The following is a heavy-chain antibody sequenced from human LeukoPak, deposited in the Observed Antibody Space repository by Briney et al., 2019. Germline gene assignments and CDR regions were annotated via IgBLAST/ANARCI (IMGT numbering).Heavy chain of an antibody. V-gene: IGHV3-30-3*01. CDR1: GFTFSDYA. CDR3: ARGPSVGSAAHWFDP. D-gene: IGHD1-26*01. CDR2: LPYDGSKK. Sequence: PGGSLRLSCAASGFTFSDYAMHWVRQAPGKGLEWVAGLPYDGSKKYYADSVKGRFTISRDNSKNTLYLEMNSLRAEDTAVYYCARGPSVGSAAHWFDPWGQGTLVTVSS. J-gene: IGHJ5*02.